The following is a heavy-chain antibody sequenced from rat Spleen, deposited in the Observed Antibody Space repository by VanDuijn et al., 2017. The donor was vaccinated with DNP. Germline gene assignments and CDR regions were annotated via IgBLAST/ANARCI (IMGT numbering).Heavy chain of an antibody. CDR1: GLSLTSNS. V-gene: IGHV2-41*01. CDR3: ARGGFGIQGDY. Sequence: QVQLKESGPGLVQPSQTLSLTCTVSGLSLTSNSVSWIRHPPGKGLEWMGIIWNTGVTRYNSALKSRFSISKDTSKSQVFLKMNSLQTEDTATYYCARGGFGIQGDYWGQGVMVTVSS. D-gene: IGHD4-3*01. J-gene: IGHJ2*01. CDR2: IWNTGVT.